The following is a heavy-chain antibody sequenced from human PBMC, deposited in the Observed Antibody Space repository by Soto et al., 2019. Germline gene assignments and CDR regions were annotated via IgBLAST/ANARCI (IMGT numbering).Heavy chain of an antibody. Sequence: QLHLQESGPGLVKPSETLSLTCGVAGASISNSGYYWVWVRQPPGKGLEWIATVHFRGKPYYNVSLKTRLTISLDPSKNLFSLRLTSLTAADTAVYYCATEAAHHDAFDVWGRGTRVTVSS. CDR1: GASISNSGYY. J-gene: IGHJ3*01. D-gene: IGHD2-15*01. CDR3: ATEAAHHDAFDV. CDR2: VHFRGKP. V-gene: IGHV4-39*02.